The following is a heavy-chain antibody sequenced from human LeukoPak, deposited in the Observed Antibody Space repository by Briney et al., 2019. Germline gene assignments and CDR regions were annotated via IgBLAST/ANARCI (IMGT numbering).Heavy chain of an antibody. J-gene: IGHJ4*02. CDR3: ARDRRYCSGGSCYAEFYFDY. CDR2: ISSSGSTI. V-gene: IGHV3-11*04. CDR1: GFTISDYY. D-gene: IGHD2-15*01. Sequence: GGSLRLSCAASGFTISDYYMSWIRQAPGKGLEWVSYISSSGSTIYYADSVKGRFTISRDNAKNSLYLQMNSLRAEDTAVYYCARDRRYCSGGSCYAEFYFDYWGQGTLVTVSS.